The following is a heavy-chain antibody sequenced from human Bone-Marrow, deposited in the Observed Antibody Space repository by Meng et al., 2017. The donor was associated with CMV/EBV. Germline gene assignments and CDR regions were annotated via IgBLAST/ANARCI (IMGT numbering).Heavy chain of an antibody. CDR2: VYPGGGA. J-gene: IGHJ4*02. CDR1: SGSFTGYY. CDR3: ARGVPPFDY. V-gene: IGHV4-34*01. Sequence: LALTCGVYSGSFTGYYWTWIRQAPGKGLEWIGEVYPGGGANNSPSLKSRVTISGDTSKKQFSLKLTSVTAADTAVYYCARGVPPFDYWGQGILVTVSS.